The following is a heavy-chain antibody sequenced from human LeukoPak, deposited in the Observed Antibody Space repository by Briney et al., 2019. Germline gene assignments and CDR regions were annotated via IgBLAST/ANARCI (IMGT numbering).Heavy chain of an antibody. D-gene: IGHD6-13*01. CDR3: ARGAPIAAASTRNPLGY. CDR1: GYTFTSYG. CDR2: ISAYNGNT. J-gene: IGHJ4*02. Sequence: ASVKVSCKASGYTFTSYGISWVRQAPGQGLEWMGWISAYNGNTNYAQKLQGRVTMTTDTSTSTAYMELRSLRSDDTAVYYCARGAPIAAASTRNPLGYWGQGTLVTVSS. V-gene: IGHV1-18*01.